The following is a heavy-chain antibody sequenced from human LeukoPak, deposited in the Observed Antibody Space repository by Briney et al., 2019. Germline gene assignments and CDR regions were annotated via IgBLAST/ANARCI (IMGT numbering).Heavy chain of an antibody. D-gene: IGHD6-13*01. J-gene: IGHJ4*02. V-gene: IGHV3-23*01. Sequence: GGSLRLSCAGSGFMFSSYAMTWVRQAPGKGLEWVSAISASGGSTYYADSVRGRFTISRDNSKNTLYLQMSSLRVEDTAVYYCAKPQQKANCDFWGPGNPGH. CDR3: AKPQQKANCDF. CDR1: GFMFSSYA. CDR2: ISASGGST.